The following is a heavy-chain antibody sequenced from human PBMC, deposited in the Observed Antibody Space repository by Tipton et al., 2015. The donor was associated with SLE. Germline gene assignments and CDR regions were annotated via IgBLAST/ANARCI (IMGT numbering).Heavy chain of an antibody. D-gene: IGHD3-10*01. J-gene: IGHJ4*02. CDR3: ARESNMIRGVKVDYFDY. CDR1: GGSFSGDY. V-gene: IGHV4-59*10. CDR2: VHASGST. Sequence: TLSLTCAVYGGSFSGDYWSCIRQPPGKGLEWIGRVHASGSTNYNPRLSSRVAISVDRSKNQFSLQLSSVTAADTAVYYCARESNMIRGVKVDYFDYWGQGALVTVSS.